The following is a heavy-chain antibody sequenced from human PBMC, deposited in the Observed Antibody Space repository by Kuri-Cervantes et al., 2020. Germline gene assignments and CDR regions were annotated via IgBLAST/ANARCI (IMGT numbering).Heavy chain of an antibody. V-gene: IGHV1-8*02. D-gene: IGHD2/OR15-2a*01. Sequence: ASVKVSCKASGYTFTSYDINWVRQATGQGLEWMGWMNPNSGNTGYAQKFQGRINMTRTNSISTGYMELSSLRSDDTAVYYCVVGIMEFTFDVWGQGAMVTVSS. CDR3: VVGIMEFTFDV. J-gene: IGHJ3*01. CDR1: GYTFTSYD. CDR2: MNPNSGNT.